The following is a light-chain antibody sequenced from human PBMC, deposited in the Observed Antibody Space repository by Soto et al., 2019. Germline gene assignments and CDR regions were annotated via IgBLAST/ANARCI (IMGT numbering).Light chain of an antibody. J-gene: IGKJ1*01. CDR1: QGIIDY. V-gene: IGKV1-27*01. Sequence: DIQMTQSPSSLSASVGDRVTITCRASQGIIDYLAWYQQRQGKAPKLLIYAASTLHSGVPSRFRGSGAGTDYTLTISRLQPEDVATDYCQKYNSAPRTFGQGPKVEIK. CDR3: QKYNSAPRT. CDR2: AAS.